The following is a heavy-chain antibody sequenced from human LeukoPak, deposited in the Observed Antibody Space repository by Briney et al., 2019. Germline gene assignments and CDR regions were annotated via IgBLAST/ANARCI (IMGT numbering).Heavy chain of an antibody. J-gene: IGHJ4*02. CDR3: ARHSTRPNWYSPIDY. V-gene: IGHV5-51*01. Sequence: GESLQISCQTSGYTFINHWIGWVPQLPGKGLEWMGIIYPGPGAGPGGSNPIYSPSFQGHVTISADNSITTAYLQSSSLKASDTAIYYCARHSTRPNWYSPIDYWGQGTLVTVSS. D-gene: IGHD2-21*01. CDR2: IYPGPGAGPGGSNP. CDR1: GYTFINHW.